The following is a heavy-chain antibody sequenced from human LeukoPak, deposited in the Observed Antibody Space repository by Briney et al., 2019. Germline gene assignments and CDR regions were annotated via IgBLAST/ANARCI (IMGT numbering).Heavy chain of an antibody. Sequence: SETLSLTCGDPGGSITNTNWWSWVRQPPGQGLEWIGEISLTGLTHYNPSLESRVTVSLDKPKNQLSLNLTSMTAADTAVYFCSRENGAFSPFGYWGQGILVTVLS. D-gene: IGHD3-16*01. V-gene: IGHV4-4*02. J-gene: IGHJ4*02. CDR2: ISLTGLT. CDR1: GGSITNTNW. CDR3: SRENGAFSPFGY.